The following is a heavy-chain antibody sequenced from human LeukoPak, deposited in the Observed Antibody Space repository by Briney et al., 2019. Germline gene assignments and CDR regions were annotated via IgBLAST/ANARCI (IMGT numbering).Heavy chain of an antibody. V-gene: IGHV4-34*01. CDR2: INNSGST. J-gene: IGHJ4*02. D-gene: IGHD1/OR15-1a*01. CDR3: ARRPTGTIDY. CDR1: GESFNGYY. Sequence: SETPSLTCAVYGESFNGYYWTWIRQPPGKGLEWIGEINNSGSTNYNPSLKRRVTISVDTSKNQFSLRLNSVTAADTAVYYCARRPTGTIDYWGQGTLVTASS.